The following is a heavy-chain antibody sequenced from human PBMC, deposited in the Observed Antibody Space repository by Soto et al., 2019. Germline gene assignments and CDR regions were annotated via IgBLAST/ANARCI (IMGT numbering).Heavy chain of an antibody. Sequence: PAGSLKLSCASSGVSVSIYAITFLRQTPGKGLEWFSAISESGGSTYYADSVKGRFTISRDNSKNTLCLQMNSLSAEDTAVYYCAKDLLTGEVLGDFGVSSGEFDFWGKGTLVTVFS. CDR2: ISESGGST. J-gene: IGHJ4*02. CDR3: AKDLLTGEVLGDFGVSSGEFDF. V-gene: IGHV3-23*01. D-gene: IGHD3-9*01. CDR1: GVSVSIYA.